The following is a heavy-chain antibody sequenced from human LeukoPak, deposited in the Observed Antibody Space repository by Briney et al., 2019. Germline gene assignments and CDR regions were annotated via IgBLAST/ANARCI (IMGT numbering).Heavy chain of an antibody. D-gene: IGHD6-19*01. CDR1: GDSISLSFYY. J-gene: IGHJ4*02. CDR2: VYYSGTT. Sequence: KPSETLSLTCSVSGDSISLSFYYWGWIRQPPGKALEWIGSVYYSGTTSYNPSLKSRVTISVDMSKNHFSLRLRSVTAADTAMYYCARGTLYRGWSYYLDFWGRGSQVTVSS. V-gene: IGHV4-39*07. CDR3: ARGTLYRGWSYYLDF.